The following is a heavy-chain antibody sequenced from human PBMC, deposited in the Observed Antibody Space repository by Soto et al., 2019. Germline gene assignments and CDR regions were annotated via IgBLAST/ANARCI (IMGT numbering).Heavy chain of an antibody. D-gene: IGHD3-3*02. V-gene: IGHV1-69*14. CDR1: GGTFRTSA. CDR2: IMPVFPTP. J-gene: IGHJ6*01. Sequence: QVQLVQSGAEVKKPGSSVKVSCKTSGGTFRTSAISWVRQAPGQGLEWMGGIMPVFPTPDYAQKFQGRVTITPDKXTGTAYMELSSLRSEDTAVYYCARDKDRQQLGGNYYYIMDVWGQGTTVTVSS. CDR3: ARDKDRQQLGGNYYYIMDV.